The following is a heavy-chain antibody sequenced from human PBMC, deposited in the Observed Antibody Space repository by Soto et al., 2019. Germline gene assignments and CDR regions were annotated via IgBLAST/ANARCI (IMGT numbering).Heavy chain of an antibody. D-gene: IGHD2-2*02. J-gene: IGHJ5*02. CDR3: VAYTASRNWFDP. CDR1: GSSVSDFY. V-gene: IGHV4-38-2*02. CDR2: VYPSGNT. Sequence: SETLSLTCTVSGSSVSDFYWGWIRQSPGKGLEWIGSVYPSGNTYNKPSLRSRVTISTDTSKNEVSLQVASVTAADTALYYCVAYTASRNWFDPWGQGTLVTVSS.